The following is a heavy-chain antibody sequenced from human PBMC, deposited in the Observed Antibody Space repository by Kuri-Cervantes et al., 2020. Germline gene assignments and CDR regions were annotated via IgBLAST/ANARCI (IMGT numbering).Heavy chain of an antibody. CDR3: ARGTLPGG. V-gene: IGHV3-15*01. Sequence: GESLKISCAASGFTFSNAWMSWVRQAPGKGLEWVGRIKSKTDGGTTDYAAPVKGRFTISRDNSKNTLYLQMNSLRAEDTAVYYCARGTLPGGWGQGTLVTVSS. CDR2: IKSKTDGGTT. J-gene: IGHJ4*02. D-gene: IGHD3-16*01. CDR1: GFTFSNAW.